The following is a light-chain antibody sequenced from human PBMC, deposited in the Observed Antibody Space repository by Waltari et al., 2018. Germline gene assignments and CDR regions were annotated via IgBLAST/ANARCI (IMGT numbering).Light chain of an antibody. Sequence: QSALTQPASVSGPPGQSITISCSGPASHVSASDFVSWYQQHPGKAPHLIIYEVSNRPSGISNRFSASKSGNTASLTISGLQAEDEADYYCSSYTTSSAPGVFGTGTRVTVL. J-gene: IGLJ1*01. CDR1: ASHVSASDF. CDR2: EVS. CDR3: SSYTTSSAPGV. V-gene: IGLV2-14*01.